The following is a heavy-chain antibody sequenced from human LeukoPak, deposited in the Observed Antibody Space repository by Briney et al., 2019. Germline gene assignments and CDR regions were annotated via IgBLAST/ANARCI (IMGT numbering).Heavy chain of an antibody. Sequence: GGSLRLSCAASGFTFSTYAMHWVRQAPGKGLEYASAISTNGDSTYYADSVKGRFTISRDNSKNTLFLQMGSLRADDMAVYYCARWGSTSCYDYWGQGTLVTVSS. CDR3: ARWGSTSCYDY. CDR1: GFTFSTYA. D-gene: IGHD2-2*01. CDR2: ISTNGDST. V-gene: IGHV3-64*02. J-gene: IGHJ4*02.